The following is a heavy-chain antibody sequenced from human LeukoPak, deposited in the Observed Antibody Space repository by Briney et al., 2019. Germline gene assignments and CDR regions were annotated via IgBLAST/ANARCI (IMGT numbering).Heavy chain of an antibody. CDR2: ISTTSRYI. Sequence: GGSLRISCAATGFTFSSYSMNWVRKAPGKGLEWVSSISTTSRYIYYADSVKGRFTVSRDNAKNSLSLQMNSLRAEDTAVYYFARGNCDYDHDYWGQGTLVTVSS. V-gene: IGHV3-21*01. J-gene: IGHJ4*02. CDR1: GFTFSSYS. CDR3: ARGNCDYDHDY. D-gene: IGHD4-17*01.